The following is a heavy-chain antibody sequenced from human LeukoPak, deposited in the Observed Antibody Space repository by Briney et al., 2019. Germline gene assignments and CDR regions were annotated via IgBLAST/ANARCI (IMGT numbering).Heavy chain of an antibody. J-gene: IGHJ4*02. V-gene: IGHV4-38-2*02. CDR1: GYSITSGYY. CDR2: IYHSGDT. Sequence: SETLSLTCIVSGYSITSGYYWGWIRQPPGKGLEWIGSIYHSGDTYYNPSLKSRVTISVDTSKNQFSLKLDSVTAADTAVYYCARARAVAGPFDYWGQGTLVTVSS. D-gene: IGHD6-19*01. CDR3: ARARAVAGPFDY.